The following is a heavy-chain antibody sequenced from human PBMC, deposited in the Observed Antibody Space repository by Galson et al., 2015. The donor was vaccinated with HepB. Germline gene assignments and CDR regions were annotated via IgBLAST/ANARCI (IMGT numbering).Heavy chain of an antibody. V-gene: IGHV1-24*01. J-gene: IGHJ4*02. CDR3: AAGYSGYGGRVGYFDY. CDR1: GYTLTELS. D-gene: IGHD5-12*01. CDR2: FDPEDGET. Sequence: SVKVSCKVSGYTLTELSMHWVRQAPGKGLEWMGGFDPEDGETIYAQKFQGRVTMTEDTSTDTAYMELSSLRSEDTAVYYCAAGYSGYGGRVGYFDYWGQGTLVTVSS.